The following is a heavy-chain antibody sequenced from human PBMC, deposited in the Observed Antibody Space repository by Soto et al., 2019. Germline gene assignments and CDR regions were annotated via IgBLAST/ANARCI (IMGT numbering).Heavy chain of an antibody. CDR1: GFTFSSYS. CDR2: ISSSSSYI. Sequence: GGSLRLSCAASGFTFSSYSMNWVRQAPGKGLEWVSSISSSSSYIYYADSVKGRFTISRDNAKNSLYLQMNSLRAEDMAVYYCARDRTYYYDSSGYYAFDIWGQGTMVTVSS. V-gene: IGHV3-21*01. D-gene: IGHD3-22*01. CDR3: ARDRTYYYDSSGYYAFDI. J-gene: IGHJ3*02.